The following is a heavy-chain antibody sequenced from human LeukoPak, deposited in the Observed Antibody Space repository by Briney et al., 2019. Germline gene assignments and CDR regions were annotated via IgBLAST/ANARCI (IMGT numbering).Heavy chain of an antibody. CDR1: GFTVSSNY. J-gene: IGHJ3*02. D-gene: IGHD2-15*01. Sequence: GGSLRLSCAASGFTVSSNYMSWVRQAPGKGLEWVSVIYSGGSTYYADSVKGRFTISRDNSKNTLYLQMNSLRAEDTAVYYCARVSPIVVVVAATPGAFDIWGQGTMVTVSS. CDR2: IYSGGST. CDR3: ARVSPIVVVVAATPGAFDI. V-gene: IGHV3-66*01.